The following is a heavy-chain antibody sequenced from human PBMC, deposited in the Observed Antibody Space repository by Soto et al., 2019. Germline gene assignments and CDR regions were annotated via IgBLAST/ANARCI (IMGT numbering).Heavy chain of an antibody. Sequence: EVQLVESGGGLVQPGRSLRLSCAASGFTFDDYAMHWVRQAPGKGLEWDSGISWNSGSIGYADSVKGRFTISRDNAKNSLYLQMNSLRAEDTALYYCAKTPLRGTVTPRNQKYYFDYWGQGTLVTVSS. CDR2: ISWNSGSI. J-gene: IGHJ4*02. CDR1: GFTFDDYA. D-gene: IGHD4-17*01. CDR3: AKTPLRGTVTPRNQKYYFDY. V-gene: IGHV3-9*01.